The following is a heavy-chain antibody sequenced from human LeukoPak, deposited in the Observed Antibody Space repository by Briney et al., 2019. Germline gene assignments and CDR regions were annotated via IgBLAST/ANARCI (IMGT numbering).Heavy chain of an antibody. J-gene: IGHJ3*02. D-gene: IGHD3-9*01. CDR3: ARGFDGHNAFDI. V-gene: IGHV4-30-4*08. Sequence: SETLSLTCTVSGDSISSRDYYWSWIRQPPGKGLEWIGYIYYSGSTSYNPPLKSRVTISVDTSKNQFSLRLSSVTAADTAVYYRARGFDGHNAFDIWGQGTMVTVSS. CDR2: IYYSGST. CDR1: GDSISSRDYY.